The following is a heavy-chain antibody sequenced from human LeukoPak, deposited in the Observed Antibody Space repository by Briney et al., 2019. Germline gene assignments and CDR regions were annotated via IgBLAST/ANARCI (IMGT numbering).Heavy chain of an antibody. Sequence: PSQTLSLTCTISGGSISSGSYYWNWVRQPAGKGLEWIGRIYTSGSTNYNPSLKSRVTISLDTSKNQFSLKLSSVTAADPAVYYCARAFQLGSYSSSFDYWGQGTLVTVSS. D-gene: IGHD6-13*01. J-gene: IGHJ4*02. V-gene: IGHV4-61*02. CDR1: GGSISSGSYY. CDR2: IYTSGST. CDR3: ARAFQLGSYSSSFDY.